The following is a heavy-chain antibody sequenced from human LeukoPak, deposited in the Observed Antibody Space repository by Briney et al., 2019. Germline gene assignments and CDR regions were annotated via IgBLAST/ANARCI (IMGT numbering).Heavy chain of an antibody. CDR1: GGSISSSY. D-gene: IGHD3-10*01. CDR3: ARTSTYYYATGMPPKVIYFDY. Sequence: SETLSLACTVSGGSISSSYWSWIRQPPGKGLEWIGYSYCSGSTNYNPSLKSRVTISVHTSKNQFSLKLSSVTAADTAVYYCARTSTYYYATGMPPKVIYFDYWGQGTLVTVSS. CDR2: SYCSGST. V-gene: IGHV4-59*01. J-gene: IGHJ4*02.